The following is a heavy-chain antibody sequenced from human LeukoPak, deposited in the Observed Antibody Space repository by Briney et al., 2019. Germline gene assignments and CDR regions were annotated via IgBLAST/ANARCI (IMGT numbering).Heavy chain of an antibody. V-gene: IGHV1-46*01. CDR3: ARSVGANPSFDY. CDR1: GYTFTSYY. CDR2: INPSGGST. Sequence: ASVKVSCKASGYTFTSYYMHWVRQAPGLGLEWMGIINPSGGSTSYAQKFQGRVTMTRDTSTSTVYMELSSLRSEDTAVYYCARSVGANPSFDYWGQGTLVTVSS. D-gene: IGHD1-26*01. J-gene: IGHJ4*02.